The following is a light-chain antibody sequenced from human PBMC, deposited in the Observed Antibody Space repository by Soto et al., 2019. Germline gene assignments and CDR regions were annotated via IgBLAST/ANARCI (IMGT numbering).Light chain of an antibody. Sequence: DIQMTQSPSTLSASVGDRVTITCRASQTINSWLAWYQQKPGKAPKLLIYKASSLESGVPSRFSGSGSGTEFTLTISSLQPDDFATYYCQHYNSYSPPFGQGTKVEIK. CDR1: QTINSW. CDR2: KAS. V-gene: IGKV1-5*03. J-gene: IGKJ1*01. CDR3: QHYNSYSPP.